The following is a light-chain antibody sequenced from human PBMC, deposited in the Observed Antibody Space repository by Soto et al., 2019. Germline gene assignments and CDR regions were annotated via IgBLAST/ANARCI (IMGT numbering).Light chain of an antibody. CDR1: HTISSW. CDR2: KAS. Sequence: DIQMTQSPSTLSVSLGDRVTITCRSIHTISSWLAWYQHKPGKAPKLLIYKASTLKSGVPSRFSGSGSGTEFTLTISSLQPDDFATYYCQHYNSYSEAFGQGTKVDIK. J-gene: IGKJ1*01. V-gene: IGKV1-5*03. CDR3: QHYNSYSEA.